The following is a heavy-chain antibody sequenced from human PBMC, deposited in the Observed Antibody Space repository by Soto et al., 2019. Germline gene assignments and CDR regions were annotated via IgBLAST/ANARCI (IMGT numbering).Heavy chain of an antibody. CDR3: AREDGIAGETSAFDY. J-gene: IGHJ4*01. Sequence: ASVRLSCATSGFMFSTYVMNWFRQAPGKGLEWVSSINGRSNYKYYANSVRGRFTISRDNAKNSLFLQMSSLPAEDTAVYYCAREDGIAGETSAFDYWGHGTLVTVSS. CDR1: GFMFSTYV. CDR2: INGRSNYK. D-gene: IGHD1-26*01. V-gene: IGHV3-21*01.